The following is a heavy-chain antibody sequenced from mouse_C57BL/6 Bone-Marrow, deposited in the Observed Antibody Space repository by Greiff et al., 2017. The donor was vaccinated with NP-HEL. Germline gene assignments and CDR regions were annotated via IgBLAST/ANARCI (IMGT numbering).Heavy chain of an antibody. Sequence: EVKLMESGGGLVQPGGSLSLSCAASGFTFPDYYMSWVRQPPGKALEWVGFIRNKANGYTIEYSASVKGRFTISRDNSQSILYLQMNALRAEDSATYYCARSIYYDYADDPFYGMDYWGQGTSVTVSS. CDR1: GFTFPDYY. J-gene: IGHJ4*01. D-gene: IGHD2-4*01. V-gene: IGHV7-3*01. CDR2: IRNKANGYTI. CDR3: ARSIYYDYADDPFYGMDY.